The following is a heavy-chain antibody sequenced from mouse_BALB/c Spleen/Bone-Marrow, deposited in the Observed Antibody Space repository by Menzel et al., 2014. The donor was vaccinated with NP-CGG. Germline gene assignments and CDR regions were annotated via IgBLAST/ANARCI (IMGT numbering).Heavy chain of an antibody. CDR1: GYTFTDYE. CDR2: IDPETGGT. Sequence: QVQLQQSGAELVRPGASVTLSCKASGYTFTDYEMHWVKQTPVHGLEWIGAIDPETGGTAYNQKFKGKATLTADKSSSTAYMELRSQTSEDSAVYYCTRGGNFIITGIIDFDFWGQGTTVTVSP. D-gene: IGHD1-1*01. V-gene: IGHV1-15*01. CDR3: TRGGNFIITGIIDFDF. J-gene: IGHJ2*01.